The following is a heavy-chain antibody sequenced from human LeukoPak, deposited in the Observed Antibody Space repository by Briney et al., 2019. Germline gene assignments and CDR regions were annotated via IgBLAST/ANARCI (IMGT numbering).Heavy chain of an antibody. J-gene: IGHJ4*02. Sequence: GGSLRLSCAASGFTFSGYAMSWVRQAPGKGLEWVSAISGSGGSTYYADSVKGRFTISRDNSKNTLYLQMNSLRAEDTAVYYCAIDYGDCDKYFDYWGQGTLVTVSS. CDR3: AIDYGDCDKYFDY. D-gene: IGHD4-17*01. CDR1: GFTFSGYA. CDR2: ISGSGGST. V-gene: IGHV3-23*01.